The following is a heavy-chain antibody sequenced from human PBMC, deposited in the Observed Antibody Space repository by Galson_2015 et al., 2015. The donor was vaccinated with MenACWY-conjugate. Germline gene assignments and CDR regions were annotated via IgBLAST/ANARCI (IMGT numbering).Heavy chain of an antibody. V-gene: IGHV3-30*02. J-gene: IGHJ3*02. Sequence: SLRLSCAASGFTFSRNGMHWVRQSPGKGLEWVAWIRDIGNDKSYADSVTGRFTISRDNSKSTVSLQMNNLKAEDPAEYYCAKEALGSFDIWGQGTMVTVSS. CDR1: GFTFSRNG. D-gene: IGHD3-10*01. CDR3: AKEALGSFDI. CDR2: IRDIGNDK.